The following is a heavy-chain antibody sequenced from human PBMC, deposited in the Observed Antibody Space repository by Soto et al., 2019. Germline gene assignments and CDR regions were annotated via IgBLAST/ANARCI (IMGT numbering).Heavy chain of an antibody. CDR1: GGTFSSYA. V-gene: IGHV1-69*06. Sequence: QVQLVQSGAEVKKPGSSVKVSCKASGGTFSSYAISWVRQAPGQGLEWMGGIIPIFGTANYAQKFQGRVTITADKSTSTAYMELSSLRSEDTAVYYCAKDPKPEFVVVPAAIGSSSWSYYFDYWGQGTLVTVSS. J-gene: IGHJ4*02. D-gene: IGHD2-2*02. CDR2: IIPIFGTA. CDR3: AKDPKPEFVVVPAAIGSSSWSYYFDY.